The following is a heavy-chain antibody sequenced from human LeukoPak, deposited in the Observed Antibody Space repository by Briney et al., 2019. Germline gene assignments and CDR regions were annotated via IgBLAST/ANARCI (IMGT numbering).Heavy chain of an antibody. Sequence: PGRSLRLSCAASGFTFSTYAMGWVRQAPGEGLEWVSSIKGGGGDPFYADSVRGRFTISRDKSKNTLYLQLNSLRPEDTAVYFCAQGGHDFNPFYYWGQGTLVTVSS. CDR2: IKGGGGDP. V-gene: IGHV3-23*01. CDR1: GFTFSTYA. CDR3: AQGGHDFNPFYY. J-gene: IGHJ4*02. D-gene: IGHD2-21*02.